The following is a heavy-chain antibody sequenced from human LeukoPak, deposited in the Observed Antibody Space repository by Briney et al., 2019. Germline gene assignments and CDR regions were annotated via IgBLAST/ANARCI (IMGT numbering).Heavy chain of an antibody. CDR2: ISGSGGNT. Sequence: GGSLRLSCAASGFTFSSYAMSWVRQAPGKGLEWVSTISGSGGNTYYADSVKGRFTISRDNSKNTLYLQMNSLRAEDTAVYHCAKDYERNYFDYWGQGSLVTVSS. CDR1: GFTFSSYA. D-gene: IGHD5-12*01. J-gene: IGHJ4*02. V-gene: IGHV3-23*01. CDR3: AKDYERNYFDY.